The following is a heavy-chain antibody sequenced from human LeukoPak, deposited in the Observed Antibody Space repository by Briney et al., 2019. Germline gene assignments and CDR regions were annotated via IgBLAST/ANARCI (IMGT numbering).Heavy chain of an antibody. J-gene: IGHJ3*02. CDR3: ARDWDGVRGYSNGGEAFDI. Sequence: GASVKVSCKASGYTFTGYYMHWVRQAPGQGLEWMGWINPNSGGTNYAQKFQGRVTMTRDTSISTAYMELSRLRSDDTAVYYCARDWDGVRGYSNGGEAFDIWGQGTMVTVSS. D-gene: IGHD5-18*01. CDR1: GYTFTGYY. CDR2: INPNSGGT. V-gene: IGHV1-2*02.